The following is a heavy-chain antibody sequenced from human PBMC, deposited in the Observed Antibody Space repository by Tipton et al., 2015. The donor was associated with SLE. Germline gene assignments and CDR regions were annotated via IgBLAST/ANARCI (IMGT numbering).Heavy chain of an antibody. J-gene: IGHJ4*02. D-gene: IGHD6-19*01. CDR2: IYHTGRT. CDR1: GGSISSYY. V-gene: IGHV4-59*01. Sequence: TLSLTCTVSGGSISSYYWSWFRQPPGKGLEWIGYIYHTGRTNYNPSLQSRVTISLDMSKNQFSLKPSSVTAADTAIYYCARDKLSALAGAAFYYWGQGTLVTVSS. CDR3: ARDKLSALAGAAFYY.